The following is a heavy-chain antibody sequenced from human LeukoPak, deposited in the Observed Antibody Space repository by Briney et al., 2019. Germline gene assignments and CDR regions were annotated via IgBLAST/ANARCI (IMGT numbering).Heavy chain of an antibody. CDR1: GYTFTSYG. D-gene: IGHD2-2*01. CDR3: ARGYCSSTSCYFDY. J-gene: IGHJ4*02. V-gene: IGHV1-18*01. CDR2: ISAYNGNT. Sequence: ASVKVSCKASGYTFTSYGISWVRQAPGQGLEWMGWISAYNGNTNYAQKHQGRVTMTTDTSTSTAYMELRSLRSDDTAVYYCARGYCSSTSCYFDYWGQGTLVTVSS.